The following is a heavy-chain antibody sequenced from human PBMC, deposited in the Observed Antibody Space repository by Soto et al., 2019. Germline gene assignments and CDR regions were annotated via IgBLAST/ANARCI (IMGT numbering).Heavy chain of an antibody. CDR1: GRSIGSGGYY. CDR2: IYYSGST. Sequence: SETLSLTCSVSGRSIGSGGYYWGWIRQPPGKGLEWIGHIYYSGSTYYNPSLKSRLAMSVDTSKNQFSLNLTSVTAADTAVYFCARRGGGGWFDPWGRGILVTVSS. CDR3: ARRGGGGWFDP. D-gene: IGHD3-16*01. V-gene: IGHV4-31*03. J-gene: IGHJ5*02.